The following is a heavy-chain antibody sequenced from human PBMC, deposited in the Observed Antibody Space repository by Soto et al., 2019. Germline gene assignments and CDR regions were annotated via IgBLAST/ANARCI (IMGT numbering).Heavy chain of an antibody. V-gene: IGHV4-4*02. CDR1: GGSISTTHW. CDR3: ARGLTYYDILTGYTPATYFDY. CDR2: IYHSGST. Sequence: PSETLSLTCAVSGGSISTTHWWTWVRQPPGKGLEWIGEIYHSGSTNYNPSLKSRVTISVDNSKNQFSLKLSSVTAADTAVYYCARGLTYYDILTGYTPATYFDYWGQGTLVTVSS. J-gene: IGHJ4*02. D-gene: IGHD3-9*01.